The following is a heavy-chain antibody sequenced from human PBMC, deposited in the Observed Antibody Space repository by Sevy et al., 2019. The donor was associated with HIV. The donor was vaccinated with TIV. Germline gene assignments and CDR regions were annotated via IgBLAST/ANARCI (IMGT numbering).Heavy chain of an antibody. V-gene: IGHV3-30*03. J-gene: IGHJ4*02. Sequence: GGSLRLSCVASGFIFSRDAMHWVRQAPGKGLEWLAVISSDGTNENYADSVKGRFTISRDNSKSTLYLQMNSLRADETALYYCAGYCGGDSYHGRDYWGQGTLVTVSS. CDR1: GFIFSRDA. CDR3: AGYCGGDSYHGRDY. CDR2: ISSDGTNE. D-gene: IGHD2-21*01.